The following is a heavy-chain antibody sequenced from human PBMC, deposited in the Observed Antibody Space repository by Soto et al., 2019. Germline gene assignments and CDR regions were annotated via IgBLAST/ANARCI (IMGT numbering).Heavy chain of an antibody. D-gene: IGHD1-26*01. Sequence: QVQLVDSGGGVVQPGRSLRLSCAASGFTFSSDGMHWVRQSPGKGLEWVAITRHDGSNTYYADSVRGRFTSSRDNSKKTLYLQMDSLRAEETDVYYGARDGVGDTTFVGYLDYWGQGTLVTVSA. CDR3: ARDGVGDTTFVGYLDY. J-gene: IGHJ4*02. CDR2: TRHDGSNT. V-gene: IGHV3-33*01. CDR1: GFTFSSDG.